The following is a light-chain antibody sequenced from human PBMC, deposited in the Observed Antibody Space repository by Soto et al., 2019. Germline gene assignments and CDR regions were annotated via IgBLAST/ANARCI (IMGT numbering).Light chain of an antibody. CDR3: SSHTSGSTRV. Sequence: QSVLTQPASVSGSPGQXIAISCTGTSGDVGGYDYASWYQQHPDKAPKLMIYEVTKRPSWVSNRFSGSKSGNTASLTISGLQPEDEADYYCSSHTSGSTRVFGSGTKVTVL. V-gene: IGLV2-14*01. J-gene: IGLJ1*01. CDR1: SGDVGGYDY. CDR2: EVT.